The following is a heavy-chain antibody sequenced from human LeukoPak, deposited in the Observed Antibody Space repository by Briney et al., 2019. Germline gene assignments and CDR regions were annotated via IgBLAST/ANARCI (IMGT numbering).Heavy chain of an antibody. CDR3: ARSGGYYDFWSGYWKYYYYGMDV. V-gene: IGHV3-21*01. Sequence: GGSLRLYCAASGFTFSSYSMNWVRQAPGKGLEWVSSISSSSSYIYYADSVKGRFTISRDNAKNSLYLQMNSLRAEDTAVYYCARSGGYYDFWSGYWKYYYYGMDVWGQGTTVTVSS. CDR1: GFTFSSYS. D-gene: IGHD3-3*01. CDR2: ISSSSSYI. J-gene: IGHJ6*02.